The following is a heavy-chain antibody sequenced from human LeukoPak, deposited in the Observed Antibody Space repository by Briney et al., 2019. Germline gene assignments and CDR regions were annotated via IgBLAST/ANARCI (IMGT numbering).Heavy chain of an antibody. V-gene: IGHV3-20*04. CDR3: ARGQWLTEQYFDY. CDR2: VHYKEDTS. J-gene: IGHJ4*02. CDR1: GFSFGDYA. D-gene: IGHD3-22*01. Sequence: GGSLRLSCAASGFSFGDYAMNWVRQAPGRGLEWVAGVHYKEDTSIYEGSLKVRFTISRANSKNSLYLQINSLRVEDTALYFCARGQWLTEQYFDYWGQGSQVTVSS.